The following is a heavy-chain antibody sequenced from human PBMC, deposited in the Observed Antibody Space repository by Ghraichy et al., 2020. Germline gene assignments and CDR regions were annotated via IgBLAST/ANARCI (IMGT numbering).Heavy chain of an antibody. J-gene: IGHJ6*03. CDR1: GDSVSTNMVA. CDR2: TCYKSKWYY. V-gene: IGHV6-1*01. Sequence: SQTLPLTCAISGDSVSTNMVAWNWIRQSPSRGLEWLGRTCYKSKWYYDYAESVKSRITISPDTSKNQFSLQLNSVTPEDTAVYYCARGGFNRYYYYMDVWGKGTTVTVSS. CDR3: ARGGFNRYYYYMDV.